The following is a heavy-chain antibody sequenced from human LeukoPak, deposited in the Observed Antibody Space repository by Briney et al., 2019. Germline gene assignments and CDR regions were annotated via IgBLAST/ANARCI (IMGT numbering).Heavy chain of an antibody. D-gene: IGHD6-19*01. CDR3: ARGVLARGSSGWYFDY. J-gene: IGHJ4*02. CDR1: RFTFSSYA. Sequence: GGSLRLSCAASRFTFSSYAMHWVRQASGNGLEYVSAISSNGGSTYYANSVKGRFTISRDNSKNTLYLQMGSLRAEDMAVYYCARGVLARGSSGWYFDYWGQGTLVTVSS. V-gene: IGHV3-64*01. CDR2: ISSNGGST.